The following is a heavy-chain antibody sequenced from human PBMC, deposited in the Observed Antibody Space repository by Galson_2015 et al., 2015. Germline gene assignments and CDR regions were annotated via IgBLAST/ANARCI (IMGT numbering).Heavy chain of an antibody. V-gene: IGHV4-38-2*02. J-gene: IGHJ2*01. CDR1: GYSISSGYY. CDR3: ARDRKWFRGATLYFDL. Sequence: ETLSLTCTVSGYSISSGYYWGWIRQPPGKGLEWIGSIYHSGSTYYNPSLKSRVTISVDTSKNQFSLKLSSVTAADTAVYYCARDRKWFRGATLYFDLWGRGTLVTVSS. CDR2: IYHSGST. D-gene: IGHD1-26*01.